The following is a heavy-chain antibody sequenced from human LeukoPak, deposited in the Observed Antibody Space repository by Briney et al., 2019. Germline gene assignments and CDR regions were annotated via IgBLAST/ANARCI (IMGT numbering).Heavy chain of an antibody. Sequence: GGSLRLSCAASGFTVSSNYMSLVRQAPGKGLEWVSLIYAGGSTYYADAVKGRFTISRHNSKNTLHLQMNSLRVEDTAVYYCATAGSSELLWDYAMDVWGQGTTVTVSS. CDR3: ATAGSSELLWDYAMDV. CDR2: IYAGGST. V-gene: IGHV3-53*04. J-gene: IGHJ6*02. D-gene: IGHD3-10*01. CDR1: GFTVSSNY.